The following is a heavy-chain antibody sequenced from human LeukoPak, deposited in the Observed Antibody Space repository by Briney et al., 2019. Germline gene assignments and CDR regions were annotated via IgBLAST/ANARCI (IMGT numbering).Heavy chain of an antibody. Sequence: GGSLRLSCAASGFTFRSYWMHWVRQAPGKGLVWVLRINSDGSSTSYADSVKGRFTISRDNAKNTLYLQMNSLRAEDTAVYYCARGDYGDALDYWGQGTLVTVSS. V-gene: IGHV3-74*01. D-gene: IGHD4-17*01. CDR2: INSDGSST. J-gene: IGHJ4*02. CDR1: GFTFRSYW. CDR3: ARGDYGDALDY.